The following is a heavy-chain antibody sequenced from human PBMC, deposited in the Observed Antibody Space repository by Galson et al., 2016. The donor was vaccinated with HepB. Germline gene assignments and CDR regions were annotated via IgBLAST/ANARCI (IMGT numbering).Heavy chain of an antibody. CDR2: IMWRSDRI. CDR1: GFTLQDHA. CDR3: GKDISRGGLDH. V-gene: IGHV3-9*01. J-gene: IGHJ4*02. D-gene: IGHD3/OR15-3a*01. Sequence: SLRLSCAASGFTLQDHAMHWVRHTPGKGLEWVAGIMWRSDRIDYADSVKGRFTVSRDNAQNSLYLQMNRLRTEDTAFYYWGKDISRGGLDHWGQGTLVTVSS.